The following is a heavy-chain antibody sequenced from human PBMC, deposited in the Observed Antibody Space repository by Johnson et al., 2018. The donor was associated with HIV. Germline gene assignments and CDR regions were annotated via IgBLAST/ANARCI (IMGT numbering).Heavy chain of an antibody. D-gene: IGHD1-1*01. Sequence: VQLVESGGGVVQPGRSLRLSCAASGFTFSSYAMHWVRQAPGKGLEWVAVISYDGSNKYYADSVKGRFTISRANSKTTLYLQMNSLRAEDTAVYYCARSQYPGTRDAFDIWGQGTMVTVS. CDR2: ISYDGSNK. V-gene: IGHV3-30-3*01. CDR3: ARSQYPGTRDAFDI. J-gene: IGHJ3*02. CDR1: GFTFSSYA.